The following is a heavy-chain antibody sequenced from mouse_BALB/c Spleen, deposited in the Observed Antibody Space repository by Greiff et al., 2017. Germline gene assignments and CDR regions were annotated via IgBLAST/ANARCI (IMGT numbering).Heavy chain of an antibody. J-gene: IGHJ4*01. D-gene: IGHD1-1*01. CDR3: ARDGSSYYAMDY. Sequence: EVKLVESGGGLVKPGGSLKLSCAASGFTFSSYAMSWVRQSPEKRLEWVAEISSGGSYTYYPDTVTGRFTISRDNAKNTLYLEMSSLRSEDTAMYYCARDGSSYYAMDYWGQGTSVTVSS. CDR2: ISSGGSYT. CDR1: GFTFSSYA. V-gene: IGHV5-9-4*01.